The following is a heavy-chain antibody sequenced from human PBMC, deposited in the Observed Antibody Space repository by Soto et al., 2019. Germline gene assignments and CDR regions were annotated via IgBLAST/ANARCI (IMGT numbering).Heavy chain of an antibody. CDR3: TKEHDYGYYGWFDP. V-gene: IGHV3-23*01. CDR2: ITNSGGST. D-gene: IGHD4-17*01. J-gene: IGHJ5*02. Sequence: GGSLRLSCFASGFAFNSYAMTWVRQAPGKGLEWVSTITNSGGSTYYADSVKGRFTISRDNSKNTLYMQMTTLTAEDTAIYYCTKEHDYGYYGWFDPWGQGTLVTVSS. CDR1: GFAFNSYA.